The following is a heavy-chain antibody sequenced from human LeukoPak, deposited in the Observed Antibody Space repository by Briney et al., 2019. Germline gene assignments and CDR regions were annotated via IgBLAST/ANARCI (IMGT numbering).Heavy chain of an antibody. J-gene: IGHJ5*02. V-gene: IGHV4-39*01. CDR3: ARHCSSTSCYHNWFDP. CDR1: GGSISSSSYY. CDR2: IYDSGST. D-gene: IGHD2-2*01. Sequence: PSETLSRTSTVSGGSISSSSYYSCWIRQPPGKGLEWMGRIYDSGSTYYSPSLKSRVTISGDTSKNQCSLKLSSVTAADTAVYYCARHCSSTSCYHNWFDPWGQGTLVTVSS.